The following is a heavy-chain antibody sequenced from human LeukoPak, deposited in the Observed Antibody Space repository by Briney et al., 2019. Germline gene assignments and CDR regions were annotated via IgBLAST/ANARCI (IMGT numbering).Heavy chain of an antibody. D-gene: IGHD3-10*01. CDR2: IIPIFGTA. Sequence: SVKVSCKAYGGSFSSYAISWVRQAPGQGLEWMGGIIPIFGTANYAQKFQGRVTITADESTSTAYMELSSLRSEDTAVYYCAGGDYYYGSGSYYPGWFDPWGQGTLVTVSS. J-gene: IGHJ5*02. CDR1: GGSFSSYA. V-gene: IGHV1-69*13. CDR3: AGGDYYYGSGSYYPGWFDP.